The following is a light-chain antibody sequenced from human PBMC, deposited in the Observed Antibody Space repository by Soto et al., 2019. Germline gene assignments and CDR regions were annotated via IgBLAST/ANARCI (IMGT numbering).Light chain of an antibody. CDR2: GAS. CDR3: QHYGGSPLT. CDR1: QSVSSNY. V-gene: IGKV3-20*01. J-gene: IGKJ4*01. Sequence: EIVLTQSPGTLSLSPGERVTLSCRASQSVSSNYLAWYQQKPGQAPRLLIYGASSRASGIPDRFSGSGSGADFTLTISRLEPEDFAVYFCQHYGGSPLTFGGGTKVEIK.